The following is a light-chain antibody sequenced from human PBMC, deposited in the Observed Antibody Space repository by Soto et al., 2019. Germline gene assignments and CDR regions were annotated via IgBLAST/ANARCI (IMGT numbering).Light chain of an antibody. CDR2: SND. J-gene: IGLJ1*01. Sequence: QSALTQPASVSGSAGQSITISCSGTMRDVGAYNLVSWYQQHPGTAPKLLIYSNDQRPSGVPDRFSGSKSGTSASLAISGLRSEDEADYYCVAWDDSLSGLVFGTGTKLTVL. V-gene: IGLV1-47*02. CDR3: VAWDDSLSGLV. CDR1: MRDVGAYN.